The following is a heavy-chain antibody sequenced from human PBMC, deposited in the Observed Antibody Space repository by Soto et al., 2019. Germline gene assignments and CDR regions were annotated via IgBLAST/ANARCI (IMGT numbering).Heavy chain of an antibody. CDR1: GGSISSSSYY. D-gene: IGHD5-18*01. CDR3: ARLGIQLWAYFDY. Sequence: SETLSLTCTVSGGSISSSSYYWGWIRQPPGKGLEWIGSIYYSGSTYYNPSLKSRVTISVDTSKNQFSLKLSSVTAADTAVYYCARLGIQLWAYFDYWGQGTLVTVS. J-gene: IGHJ4*02. V-gene: IGHV4-39*01. CDR2: IYYSGST.